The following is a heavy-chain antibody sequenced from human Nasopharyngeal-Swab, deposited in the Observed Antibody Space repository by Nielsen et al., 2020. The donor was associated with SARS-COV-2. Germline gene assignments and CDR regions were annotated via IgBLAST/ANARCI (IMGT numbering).Heavy chain of an antibody. V-gene: IGHV3-7*03. CDR3: ARESVSITTYIDH. CDR2: IKPDGSEK. Sequence: GESLKISCAASGFTFFSGHRMSWVRHAPGKGLEWVANIKPDGSEKYYVDSVKGRFTISRDNARNSLYLQINSLRAEDTAMYYCARESVSITTYIDHWGQGTLVTVSS. J-gene: IGHJ4*02. CDR1: GFTFFSGHR. D-gene: IGHD4-11*01.